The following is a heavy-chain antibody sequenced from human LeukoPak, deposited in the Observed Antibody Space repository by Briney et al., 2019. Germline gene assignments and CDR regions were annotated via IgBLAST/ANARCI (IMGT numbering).Heavy chain of an antibody. V-gene: IGHV3-9*01. CDR3: AKASYYYDSSGPDY. J-gene: IGHJ4*02. CDR1: GFTFDDYA. CDR2: ISWNSGSI. Sequence: GGSLRLSCAAPGFTFDDYAMHWVRQAPGKGLEWVSGISWNSGSIGYADSVKGRFTISRDNAKNSLYLQMNSLRAEDTALYYCAKASYYYDSSGPDYWGQGTLVTVSS. D-gene: IGHD3-22*01.